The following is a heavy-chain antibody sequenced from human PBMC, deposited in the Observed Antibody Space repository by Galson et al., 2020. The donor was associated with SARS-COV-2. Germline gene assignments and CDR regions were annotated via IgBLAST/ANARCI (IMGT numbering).Heavy chain of an antibody. J-gene: IGHJ3*02. D-gene: IGHD3-9*01. CDR3: AHKYYNFLTAFYPKSLRDIQTRNDAFDI. CDR1: GFSIGSSGVG. V-gene: IGHV2-5*01. Sequence: SGPTLVKPTQTLTLTCTLSGFSIGSSGVGVGWIRQPPGQALEWLALIYWNDDKRYSPSLKSRLTVTKDTSKNQVVLTMTNVDPMDTATYFCAHKYYNFLTAFYPKSLRDIQTRNDAFDIWGQGTVVTVSS. CDR2: IYWNDDK.